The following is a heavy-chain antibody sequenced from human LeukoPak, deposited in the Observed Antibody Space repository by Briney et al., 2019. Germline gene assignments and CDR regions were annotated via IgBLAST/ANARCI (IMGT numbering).Heavy chain of an antibody. CDR1: GFTFSSYA. V-gene: IGHV3-30-3*01. CDR2: ISYDGSNK. J-gene: IGHJ4*02. CDR3: ARGYCSSTSCSTFDY. Sequence: GGSLRLSCAASGFTFSSYAMSWVRQAPGKGLEWVAVISYDGSNKYYADSVKGRFTISRDNSKNTLYLQMNSLRAEDTAVYYCARGYCSSTSCSTFDYWGQGTLVTVSS. D-gene: IGHD2-2*01.